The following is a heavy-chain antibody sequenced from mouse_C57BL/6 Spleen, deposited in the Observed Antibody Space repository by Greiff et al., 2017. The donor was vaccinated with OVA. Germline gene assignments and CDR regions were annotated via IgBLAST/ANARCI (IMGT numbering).Heavy chain of an antibody. CDR3: ARGDYDLYYYAMDY. CDR2: IYPGDGDT. V-gene: IGHV1-82*01. Sequence: VQLQQSGPELVKPGASVKISCKASGYAFSSSWMNWVKQRPGKGLEWIGRIYPGDGDTNYNGKFKGKATLTADKSSSTAYMQLSSLTSEDSAVYFCARGDYDLYYYAMDYWGQGTSVTVSS. D-gene: IGHD2-4*01. J-gene: IGHJ4*01. CDR1: GYAFSSSW.